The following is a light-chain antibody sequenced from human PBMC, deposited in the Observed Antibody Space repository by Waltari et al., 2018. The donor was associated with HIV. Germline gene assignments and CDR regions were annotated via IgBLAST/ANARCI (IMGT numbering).Light chain of an antibody. V-gene: IGLV2-14*01. CDR3: SSYKTRNSVV. Sequence: QSALIQLASVSGSPGQSVTIPCTGTTSDFNDNNYISWYQQHPGRAPKLIIFEVSYRPSGVSDRFSGSKSGSTASLTISGLQTEDEADYYCSSYKTRNSVVFGGGTELIV. CDR2: EVS. CDR1: TSDFNDNNY. J-gene: IGLJ2*01.